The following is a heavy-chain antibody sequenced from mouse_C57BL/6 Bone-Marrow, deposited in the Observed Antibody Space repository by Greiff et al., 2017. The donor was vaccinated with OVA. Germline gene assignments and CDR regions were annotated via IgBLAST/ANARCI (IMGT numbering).Heavy chain of an antibody. J-gene: IGHJ3*01. CDR3: ARHEEGQRFAY. V-gene: IGHV1-20*01. CDR2: INPYNGDT. D-gene: IGHD3-3*01. Sequence: VQLQQSGPELVKPGDSVKISCKASGYSFTGYFMNWVMQSHGKSLEWIGRINPYNGDTFYNQKFKDKATLTADKYSSTVYMELSRLTSEDSAVYFCARHEEGQRFAYWGQGTLVTVSA. CDR1: GYSFTGYF.